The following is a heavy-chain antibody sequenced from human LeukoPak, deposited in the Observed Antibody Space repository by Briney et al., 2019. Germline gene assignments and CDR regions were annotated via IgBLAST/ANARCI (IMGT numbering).Heavy chain of an antibody. V-gene: IGHV3-30*02. CDR3: AKDLAPVVVTATPDAFDI. Sequence: GSLRLSCAASGFTFSSYGMHWVRQAPGKGLEWVAFIRYDGSNKYYADSVKGRFTISRDNSKNTLYLQMNSLRAEDTAVYYCAKDLAPVVVTATPDAFDIWGQGTMVTVSS. D-gene: IGHD2-21*02. CDR1: GFTFSSYG. CDR2: IRYDGSNK. J-gene: IGHJ3*02.